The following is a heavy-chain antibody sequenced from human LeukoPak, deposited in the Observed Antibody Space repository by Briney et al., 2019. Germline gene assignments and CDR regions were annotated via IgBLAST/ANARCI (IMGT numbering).Heavy chain of an antibody. CDR2: IYSGGST. CDR1: GFTVSGNY. CDR3: AKEQYGGSYPLFDY. D-gene: IGHD1-26*01. V-gene: IGHV3-66*01. J-gene: IGHJ4*02. Sequence: PGGSLRLSCAASGFTVSGNYMSWVRQAPGKGLEWVSVIYSGGSTYYADSAKGRFTISRDNSKNTLYLQMNSLRAEDTAVYYCAKEQYGGSYPLFDYWGQGTLVTVSS.